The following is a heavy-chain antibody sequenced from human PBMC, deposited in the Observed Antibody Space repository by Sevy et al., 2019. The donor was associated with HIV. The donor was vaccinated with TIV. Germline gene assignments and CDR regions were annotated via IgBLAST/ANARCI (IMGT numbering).Heavy chain of an antibody. CDR2: ISGSGGST. CDR3: AKTVNSGGGVVPAANYYYYGMDV. CDR1: GFTFSSYA. J-gene: IGHJ6*02. V-gene: IGHV3-23*01. Sequence: GGSLRLSCAASGFTFSSYAMSWVRQAPGKGLEWVSAISGSGGSTYYADSVKGRFTISRDNSKNTLYLKMTSLRAEDTVVYYGAKTVNSGGGVVPAANYYYYGMDVWGQGTTVTVSS. D-gene: IGHD2-2*01.